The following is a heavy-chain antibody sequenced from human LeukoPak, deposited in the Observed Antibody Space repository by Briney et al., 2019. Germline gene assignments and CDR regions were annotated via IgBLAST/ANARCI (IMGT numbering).Heavy chain of an antibody. V-gene: IGHV3-23*01. CDR3: AKQLGYCSDGSCYFPY. D-gene: IGHD2-15*01. J-gene: IGHJ4*02. Sequence: GGSLRLSCAASEFTFSSYSMNWVRQAPGKGLEWVSAISNNGGYTYYADSVQGRFTISRDNSKSTLCLQMNSLRAEDTAVYYCAKQLGYCSDGSCYFPYWGQGTLVTVSS. CDR1: EFTFSSYS. CDR2: ISNNGGYT.